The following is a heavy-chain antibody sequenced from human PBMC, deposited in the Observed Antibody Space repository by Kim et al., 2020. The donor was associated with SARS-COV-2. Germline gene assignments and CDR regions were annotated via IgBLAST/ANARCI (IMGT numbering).Heavy chain of an antibody. CDR1: GYTFTSYN. D-gene: IGHD3-10*01. CDR3: ATWDGSGSYYSFDY. V-gene: IGHV1-8*01. CDR2: MNPNSGNT. J-gene: IGHJ4*02. Sequence: ASVKVSCKASGYTFTSYNINWVRQATGQGLEWMGWMNPNSGNTGYAQKFQGRVTMTRNTSISTAYMELSSLRSEDTAVYYCATWDGSGSYYSFDYWGQGAPVTASS.